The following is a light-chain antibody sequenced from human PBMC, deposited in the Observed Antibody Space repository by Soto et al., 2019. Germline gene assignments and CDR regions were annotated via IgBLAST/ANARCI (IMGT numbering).Light chain of an antibody. V-gene: IGKV1-5*01. J-gene: IGKJ5*01. CDR3: QQRSTWPT. CDR2: HAS. CDR1: QSISNW. Sequence: IQVDPTPSTQTGCVGDRVSMSCRASQSISNWLAWYQQKPGTAPKLLIYHASTLESGVPSRCSGSGSATDFILTIRRQAPEDAALYYYQQRSTWPTFGQGTRLEI.